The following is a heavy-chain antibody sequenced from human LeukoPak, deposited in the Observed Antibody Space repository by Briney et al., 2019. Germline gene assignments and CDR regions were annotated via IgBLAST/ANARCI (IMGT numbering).Heavy chain of an antibody. CDR2: INYSGST. V-gene: IGHV4-34*01. D-gene: IGHD5-18*01. Sequence: SETLSLTCAVYGGSFSDYYWNWIRQPPGKGLEWIGEINYSGSTNYNPSLKSRVTISVDTSNKQFSLKLSSVTAADTAVYYCARGAYSYGFFGAFDIWGQGTMVTVSS. CDR3: ARGAYSYGFFGAFDI. CDR1: GGSFSDYY. J-gene: IGHJ3*02.